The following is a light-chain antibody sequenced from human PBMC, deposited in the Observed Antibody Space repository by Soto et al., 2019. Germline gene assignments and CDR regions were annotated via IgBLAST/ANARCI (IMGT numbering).Light chain of an antibody. Sequence: EIVLTQSPARLALSPGERATLSCRASQSVSSCYLAWYQHNPAHAPRLLIPGASTSVTPIPYSFSGSGSGTAFTITTTPLQPADLALYYSQQHQSLTLGGGTNV. CDR1: QSVSSCY. J-gene: IGKJ4*01. V-gene: IGKV3-20*01. CDR2: GAS. CDR3: QQHQSLT.